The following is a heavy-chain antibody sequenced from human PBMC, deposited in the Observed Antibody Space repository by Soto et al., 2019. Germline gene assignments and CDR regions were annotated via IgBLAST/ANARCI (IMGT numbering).Heavy chain of an antibody. CDR1: GGSISSGGYC. CDR3: ARGMGWLQPHENWFDP. D-gene: IGHD5-12*01. CDR2: IYHSGST. Sequence: KTSETLSLTCAVSGGSISSGGYCWICMRQAPGKGLEWIGYIYHSGSTYYTPPLKSRVTISVDRSKNQFSLKLSSVTAADTAVYYCARGMGWLQPHENWFDPWGQGTLVTVSS. J-gene: IGHJ5*02. V-gene: IGHV4-30-2*01.